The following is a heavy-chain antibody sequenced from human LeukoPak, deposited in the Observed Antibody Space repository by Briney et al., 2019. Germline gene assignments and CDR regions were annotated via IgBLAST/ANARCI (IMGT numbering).Heavy chain of an antibody. CDR3: ATSGIVGATLSVY. D-gene: IGHD1-26*01. Sequence: VASVKVSCKASGGTFSSYTISWVRQAPGQGLEWMGRIIPILGIANYAQKFQGRVTITADKSTSTAYMELSSLRSEDTAVYYCATSGIVGATLSVYWGQGTLVTVPS. CDR2: IIPILGIA. V-gene: IGHV1-69*02. CDR1: GGTFSSYT. J-gene: IGHJ4*02.